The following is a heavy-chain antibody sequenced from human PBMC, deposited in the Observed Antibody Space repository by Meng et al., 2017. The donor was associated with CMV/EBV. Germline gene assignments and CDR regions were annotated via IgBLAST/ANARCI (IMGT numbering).Heavy chain of an antibody. J-gene: IGHJ4*02. CDR2: VSYDGSNK. CDR3: ARGGTRWIKVYYFDH. V-gene: IGHV3-30-3*01. Sequence: GESLKISCTVSGFIFSTYAMHWVRQAPGKGLEWVALVSYDGSNKYYADSVKGRFTISRDNSKTTLYLQMNSLRPEDTAVYYCARGGTRWIKVYYFDHWGQGTLVTVSS. D-gene: IGHD4-23*01. CDR1: GFIFSTYA.